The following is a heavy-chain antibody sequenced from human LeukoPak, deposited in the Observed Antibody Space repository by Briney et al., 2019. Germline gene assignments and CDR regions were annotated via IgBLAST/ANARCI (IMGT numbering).Heavy chain of an antibody. CDR2: IRYDGSNR. Sequence: PGRSLRLSCAASGFTFSSYAMHWVRQAPGKGLEWVAFIRYDGSNRYYADSVKGRFTISRDNSKNTLYLQMNSLQTEDTALYYCTTDGVSWGQGTLVTVSS. J-gene: IGHJ4*02. D-gene: IGHD5/OR15-5a*01. CDR1: GFTFSSYA. V-gene: IGHV3-30*04. CDR3: TTDGVS.